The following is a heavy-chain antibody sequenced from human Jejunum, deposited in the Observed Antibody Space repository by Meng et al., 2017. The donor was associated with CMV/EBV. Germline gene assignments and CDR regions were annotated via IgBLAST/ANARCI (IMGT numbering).Heavy chain of an antibody. CDR2: IYWNGNK. V-gene: IGHV2-5*01. Sequence: GFSLTTSGVAVGWIRQPPGQALEWLAHIYWNGNKYYSTSLKSRLTITKDTSKNQVVLTMTNVGPVDTATYYCAHLDGTTWYYYDYWGQGTLVTVSS. CDR3: AHLDGTTWYYYDY. J-gene: IGHJ4*02. CDR1: GFSLTTSGVA. D-gene: IGHD5-24*01.